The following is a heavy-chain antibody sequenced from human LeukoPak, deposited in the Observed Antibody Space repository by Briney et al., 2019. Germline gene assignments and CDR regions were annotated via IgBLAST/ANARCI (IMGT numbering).Heavy chain of an antibody. J-gene: IGHJ4*02. V-gene: IGHV3-23*01. CDR3: AKALHAHLTYSSGWYDPFDY. Sequence: PGGSLRLSCAASGFSFSSYAMSWVRQAPGKGLEWVSALSGSGGSTYYADSVKGRFTISRDNSKNTLYLQMNSLRAEDTAIYYCAKALHAHLTYSSGWYDPFDYWGQGTLVTVSS. CDR1: GFSFSSYA. CDR2: LSGSGGST. D-gene: IGHD6-19*01.